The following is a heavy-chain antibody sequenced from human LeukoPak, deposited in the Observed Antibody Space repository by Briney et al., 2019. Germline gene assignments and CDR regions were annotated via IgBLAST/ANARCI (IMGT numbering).Heavy chain of an antibody. CDR1: GGSFSGYY. V-gene: IGHV4-34*01. Sequence: SETLSLTCAVYGGSFSGYYWSWIRQPPGKGLEWIGEINHSGSTNYNPSLKSRVTISVDTSKNQFSLKLSSVTAADTAVYYCARVSRGYSYGYLAYWGQGTLVTVSS. J-gene: IGHJ4*02. D-gene: IGHD5-18*01. CDR2: INHSGST. CDR3: ARVSRGYSYGYLAY.